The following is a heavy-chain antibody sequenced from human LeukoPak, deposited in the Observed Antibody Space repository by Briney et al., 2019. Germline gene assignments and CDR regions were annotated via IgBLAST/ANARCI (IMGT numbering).Heavy chain of an antibody. J-gene: IGHJ4*02. V-gene: IGHV3-7*01. CDR1: GFTFSSFW. CDR2: IKRDGSEK. Sequence: GGSLRLSCATSGFTFSSFWMTWVRQAPGKGLEWVANIKRDGSEKYYVDSVKGRFTISRDNSKDSLYLQMNSLRAEDTAVYYCARVPAYGDYSDYWGQGTLVTVSS. CDR3: ARVPAYGDYSDY. D-gene: IGHD4-17*01.